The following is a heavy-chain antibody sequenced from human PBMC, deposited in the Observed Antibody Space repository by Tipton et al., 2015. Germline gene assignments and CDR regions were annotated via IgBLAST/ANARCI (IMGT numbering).Heavy chain of an antibody. CDR1: GGSIISDHKY. CDR3: ARHDSLEGFDV. CDR2: IFYTGST. J-gene: IGHJ3*01. D-gene: IGHD3-3*01. Sequence: LRLSCSVSGGSIISDHKYWTWIRQHPGKGLEWIGFIFYTGSTLYNPSLKSRINISMDTSKNEFSLNLNSVTAADTAVYFCARHDSLEGFDVWGQGTKVTVSS. V-gene: IGHV4-31*03.